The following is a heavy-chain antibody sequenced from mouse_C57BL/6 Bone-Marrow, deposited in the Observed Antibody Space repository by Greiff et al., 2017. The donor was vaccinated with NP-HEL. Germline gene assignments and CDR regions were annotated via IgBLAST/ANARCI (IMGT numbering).Heavy chain of an antibody. V-gene: IGHV5-2*01. J-gene: IGHJ4*01. CDR1: EYEFPSHD. CDR3: ATTIYYAMDY. D-gene: IGHD2-1*01. Sequence: DVKLQESGGGLVQPGESLKLSCESNEYEFPSHDMSWVRKTPEKRLELVAAINSDGGSTYYPDTMERRFIISRDNTKKTLYLQMSSLRSEDTALYYCATTIYYAMDYWGQGTSVTVSS. CDR2: INSDGGST.